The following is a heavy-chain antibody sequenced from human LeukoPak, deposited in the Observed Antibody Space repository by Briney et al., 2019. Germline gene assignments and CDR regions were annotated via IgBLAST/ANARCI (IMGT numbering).Heavy chain of an antibody. CDR1: GFSFSSYG. CDR3: AKDQTSGWHYFDY. Sequence: GGSLRLSCAASGFSFSSYGMHWVRQAPGKGLEWVAVISYDGSEKYNADSVKGRFTISRDNSKNTLYLQMNSLRAEDTAVYYCAKDQTSGWHYFDYWGQGTLVTVSS. V-gene: IGHV3-30*18. D-gene: IGHD6-19*01. J-gene: IGHJ4*02. CDR2: ISYDGSEK.